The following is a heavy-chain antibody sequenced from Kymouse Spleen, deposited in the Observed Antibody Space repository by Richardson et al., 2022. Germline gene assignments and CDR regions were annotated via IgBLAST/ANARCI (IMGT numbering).Heavy chain of an antibody. CDR2: INHSGST. D-gene: IGHD3-9*01. CDR1: GGSFSGYY. V-gene: IGHV4-34*01. J-gene: IGHJ4*02. Sequence: QVQLQQWGAGLLKPSETLSLTCAVYGGSFSGYYWSWIRQPPGKGLEWIGEINHSGSTNYNPSLKSRVTISVDTSKNQFSLKLSSVTAADTAVYYCARGPDILTGYPFDYWGQGTLVTVSS. CDR3: ARGPDILTGYPFDY.